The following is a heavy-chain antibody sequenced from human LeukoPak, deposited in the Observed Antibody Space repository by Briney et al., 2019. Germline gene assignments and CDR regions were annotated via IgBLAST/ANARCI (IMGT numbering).Heavy chain of an antibody. CDR2: IYHSGST. CDR3: ASLVRAHYYDSSGYTDY. J-gene: IGHJ4*02. V-gene: IGHV4-4*02. D-gene: IGHD3-22*01. Sequence: PSGTLSLTCAVSGGSISSSNWWSWVRQPPGKGLEWIGEIYHSGSTNYNPSLKSRVTISVDKSKNQFSLKLSSVTAADTAVYYCASLVRAHYYDSSGYTDYWGQGTLVTVSS. CDR1: GGSISSSNW.